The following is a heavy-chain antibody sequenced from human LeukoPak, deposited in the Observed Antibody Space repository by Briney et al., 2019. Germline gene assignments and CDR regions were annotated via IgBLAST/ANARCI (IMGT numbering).Heavy chain of an antibody. V-gene: IGHV3-23*01. D-gene: IGHD3-10*01. CDR1: GFSFSSYA. Sequence: GGSLRLSCAASGFSFSSYAMSWVRQAQGKGLEWVSAISGSGGSTYYADSVKGRFTISRDNSKNTLYLQMNSLRAEYTAVYYWAKEEYYGSGSSQFDYWGQGTLVTVSS. CDR2: ISGSGGST. CDR3: AKEEYYGSGSSQFDY. J-gene: IGHJ4*02.